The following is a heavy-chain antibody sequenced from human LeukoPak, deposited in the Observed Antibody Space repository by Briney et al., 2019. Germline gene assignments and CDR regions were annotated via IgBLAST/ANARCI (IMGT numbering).Heavy chain of an antibody. D-gene: IGHD6-6*01. CDR2: ISSSSSYI. J-gene: IGHJ6*02. Sequence: PGGSLRLSCAASGFTFSSYSMNWVRQAPGKGLEWVSSISSSSSYIYYADSVKGRFTISRDNAKNSLYLQMNSLRAEDTAVYYCARVPIASSSGDYRYGMDVWGQGTTVTVSS. CDR3: ARVPIASSSGDYRYGMDV. CDR1: GFTFSSYS. V-gene: IGHV3-21*01.